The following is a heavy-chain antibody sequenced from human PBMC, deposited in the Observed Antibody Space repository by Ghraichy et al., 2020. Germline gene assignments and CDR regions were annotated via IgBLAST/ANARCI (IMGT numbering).Heavy chain of an antibody. CDR1: GFSLSTSGVG. CDR3: AHRPRGDSSGYYDAFDI. J-gene: IGHJ3*02. D-gene: IGHD3-22*01. Sequence: SGPTLVKPTQTLTLTCTFSGFSLSTSGVGVGWIRQPPGKALEWLALIYWDDDKRYSPSLKSRLTITKDTSKNQVVLTMTNMDPVDTATYYCAHRPRGDSSGYYDAFDIWGQGTMVTVSS. CDR2: IYWDDDK. V-gene: IGHV2-5*02.